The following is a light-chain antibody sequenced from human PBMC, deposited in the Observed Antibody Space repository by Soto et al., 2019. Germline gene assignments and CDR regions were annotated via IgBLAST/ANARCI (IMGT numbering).Light chain of an antibody. CDR3: MQALQTRT. CDR1: QSLLYRHGKHY. J-gene: IGKJ2*01. CDR2: LGS. Sequence: DIVMTQSPLSLPVTPGEPASISCRSNQSLLYRHGKHYLDWYLQKPGQSPLLLIYLGSYRASGVPDRVSGSGSGTDFTLKISRVEAEDVGVYYCMQALQTRTFGQGTKLEIK. V-gene: IGKV2-28*01.